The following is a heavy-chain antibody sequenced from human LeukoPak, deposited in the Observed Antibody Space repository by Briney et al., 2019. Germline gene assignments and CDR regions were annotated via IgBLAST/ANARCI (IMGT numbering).Heavy chain of an antibody. Sequence: GRSLRLSCAASGFTFSSYGMHWVRQAPGKGLEWVAVIWYDGSNKYYADSVKGRFTISRDNSKNTLYLQMNSLRAEDTAVYYCAKASSGRTSYFDYWGQGTLVTVSS. CDR1: GFTFSSYG. CDR3: AKASSGRTSYFDY. D-gene: IGHD2-15*01. CDR2: IWYDGSNK. V-gene: IGHV3-33*06. J-gene: IGHJ4*02.